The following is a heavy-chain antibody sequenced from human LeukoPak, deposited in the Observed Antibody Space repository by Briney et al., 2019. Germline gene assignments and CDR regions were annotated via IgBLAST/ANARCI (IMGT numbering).Heavy chain of an antibody. CDR2: INHSGST. CDR3: ARSYYQTYYDFWSGYYEGAFDI. V-gene: IGHV4-34*01. D-gene: IGHD3-3*01. J-gene: IGHJ3*02. Sequence: SETLSLTCAVYGGSFSGYYWSWIRQPPGKGLEWIGEINHSGSTNYNPSLKSRVTISVDTSKNQFSLKLSSVTAADTAVYYCARSYYQTYYDFWSGYYEGAFDIWGQGTMVTVSS. CDR1: GGSFSGYY.